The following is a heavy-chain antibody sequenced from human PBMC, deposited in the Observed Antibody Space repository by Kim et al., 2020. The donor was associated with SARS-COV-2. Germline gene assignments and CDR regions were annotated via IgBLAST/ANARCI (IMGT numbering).Heavy chain of an antibody. D-gene: IGHD6-19*01. V-gene: IGHV3-9*01. Sequence: RFTISRDNAKNSLYLQINSLRAEDTALYYCAKGPNRSSGWYEGYEGYFDYWGQGTLVTVSS. J-gene: IGHJ4*02. CDR3: AKGPNRSSGWYEGYEGYFDY.